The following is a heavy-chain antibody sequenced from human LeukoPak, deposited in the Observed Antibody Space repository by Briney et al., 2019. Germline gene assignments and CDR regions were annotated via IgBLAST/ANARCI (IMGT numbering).Heavy chain of an antibody. Sequence: GGSLRLSCAASGFTFSSYSMNWVRQAPGKGLEWVSSISSSSSYIYYADSVKGRFTISRGNAKNSLYLQMNSLRAEDTAVYYCARASTIAVAGIRGDWGQGTLVTVSS. CDR1: GFTFSSYS. CDR2: ISSSSSYI. CDR3: ARASTIAVAGIRGD. D-gene: IGHD6-19*01. J-gene: IGHJ4*02. V-gene: IGHV3-21*01.